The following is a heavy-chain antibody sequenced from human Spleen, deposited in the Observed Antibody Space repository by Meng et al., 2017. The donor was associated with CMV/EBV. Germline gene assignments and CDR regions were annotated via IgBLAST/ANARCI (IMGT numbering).Heavy chain of an antibody. Sequence: GESLKISCAASGFTFSSYAMSWVRQAPGKGPEWVSVISGSSDSTYYADSVKGRFTISRDNSKNTLYLQMNSLRAADTAVYYCAKGIVGGSLDYWGQGTLVTVSS. CDR2: ISGSSDST. J-gene: IGHJ4*02. V-gene: IGHV3-23*01. CDR3: AKGIVGGSLDY. CDR1: GFTFSSYA. D-gene: IGHD1-26*01.